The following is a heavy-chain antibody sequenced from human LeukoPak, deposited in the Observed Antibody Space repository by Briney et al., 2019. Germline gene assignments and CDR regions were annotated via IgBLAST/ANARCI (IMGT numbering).Heavy chain of an antibody. CDR3: AREVRATNWFDP. Sequence: PSETLSLTCAVYGGSFSGYYWSWIRQHPGKGLEWIGYIYYSGSTYYNPSLKSRVTISVDTSKNQFSLKLSSVTAADTAVYYCAREVRATNWFDPWGQGTLVTVSS. CDR1: GGSFSGYY. J-gene: IGHJ5*02. CDR2: IYYSGST. D-gene: IGHD1-1*01. V-gene: IGHV4-31*11.